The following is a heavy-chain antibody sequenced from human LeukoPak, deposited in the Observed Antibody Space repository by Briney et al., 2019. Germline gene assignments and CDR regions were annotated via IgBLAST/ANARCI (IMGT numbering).Heavy chain of an antibody. CDR1: GFTVSSNY. V-gene: IGHV3-66*01. CDR3: ARGMTVVTRRHAFDI. D-gene: IGHD4-23*01. Sequence: GGSLRLSCAASGFTVSSNYMSWVRQAPGKGLDWVSVIYSSGSTYYADSVRGRFTISRDNSKNTLYLQMDSLRAEDTAVYYCARGMTVVTRRHAFDIWGQGTMVTVSS. CDR2: IYSSGST. J-gene: IGHJ3*02.